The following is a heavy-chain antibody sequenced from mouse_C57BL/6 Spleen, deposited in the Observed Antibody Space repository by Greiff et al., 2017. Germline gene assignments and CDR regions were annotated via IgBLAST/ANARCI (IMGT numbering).Heavy chain of an antibody. CDR3: ARRGYFDY. V-gene: IGHV1-50*01. J-gene: IGHJ2*01. CDR2: IDPSDSYT. Sequence: QFQLQQPGAELVKPGASVKLSCKASGYTFTSYWMQWVKQRPGQGLEWIGEIDPSDSYTNYNQKFKGKATLTVDTSSSTAYMQLSSLTSEDSAVYYCARRGYFDYWGQGTTLKVSS. CDR1: GYTFTSYW.